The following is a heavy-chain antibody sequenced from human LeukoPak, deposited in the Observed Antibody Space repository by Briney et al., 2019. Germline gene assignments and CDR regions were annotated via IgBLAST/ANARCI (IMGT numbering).Heavy chain of an antibody. CDR1: GGTFSSYA. Sequence: ASVKVSCKASGGTFSSYAISWVRQAPGQGLEWMGRIIPIFGTANYAQKFQGRVTITTDESTSTAYMELSSLRSEDTAVYYCARNDYGDQEAFVYWGQGTLVTVSS. V-gene: IGHV1-69*05. CDR2: IIPIFGTA. D-gene: IGHD4-17*01. J-gene: IGHJ4*02. CDR3: ARNDYGDQEAFVY.